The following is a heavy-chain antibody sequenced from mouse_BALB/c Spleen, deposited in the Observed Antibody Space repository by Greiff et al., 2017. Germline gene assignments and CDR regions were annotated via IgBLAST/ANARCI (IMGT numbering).Heavy chain of an antibody. D-gene: IGHD2-2*01. CDR3: ARDGYDDYAMDY. J-gene: IGHJ4*01. CDR1: GFTFSSFG. V-gene: IGHV5-17*02. Sequence: EVMLVESGGGLVQPGGSRKLSCAASGFTFSSFGMHWVRQAPEKGLEWVAYISSGSSTIYYADTVKGRFTISRDNPKNTLFLQMTSLRSEDTAMYYCARDGYDDYAMDYWGQGTSVTVSS. CDR2: ISSGSSTI.